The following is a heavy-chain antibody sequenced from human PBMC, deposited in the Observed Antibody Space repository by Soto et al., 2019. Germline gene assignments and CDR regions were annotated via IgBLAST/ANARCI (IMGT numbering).Heavy chain of an antibody. CDR3: ARAHSSSYYYYGMDV. CDR2: IYYSGST. CDR1: GGSISSYY. D-gene: IGHD6-13*01. J-gene: IGHJ6*02. V-gene: IGHV4-59*01. Sequence: QVQLQESGPGLVKPSETLSLTCTVSGGSISSYYWSWIRQPPGKGLEWIGYIYYSGSTNYNPSLKSRVTISVDTSNNQFSLKLSSVTAADTAVYYCARAHSSSYYYYGMDVWGQGTTVTVSS.